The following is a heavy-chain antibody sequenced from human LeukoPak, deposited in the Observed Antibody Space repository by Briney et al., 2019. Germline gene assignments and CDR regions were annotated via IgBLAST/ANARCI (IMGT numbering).Heavy chain of an antibody. CDR2: ISYDGSNK. Sequence: LPGGSLRLSCTVSGFMFSSYGMHWVRQAPGKGLEWVAVISYDGSNKYYADSVKGRFTISRDNAKNSLYLQMNSLRDEDTAVYYCARGGRIYYYGMDVWGQGTTVTVSS. J-gene: IGHJ6*02. CDR1: GFMFSSYG. CDR3: ARGGRIYYYGMDV. D-gene: IGHD1-26*01. V-gene: IGHV3-30*03.